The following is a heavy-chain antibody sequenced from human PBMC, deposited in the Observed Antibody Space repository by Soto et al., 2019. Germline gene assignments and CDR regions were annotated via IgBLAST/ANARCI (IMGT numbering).Heavy chain of an antibody. J-gene: IGHJ4*02. Sequence: QVQLVQSGAEVKKPGASVKVSCKASGYTLTGYYVHWVRRAPGQGLEWMGWINPNNGVTTYAQRFQGRVTMTRDTSISTTYMELNRLRSDDTAVYYCARGRMYSNYFDYWGQGTLVSVSS. V-gene: IGHV1-2*02. CDR3: ARGRMYSNYFDY. D-gene: IGHD6-13*01. CDR2: INPNNGVT. CDR1: GYTLTGYY.